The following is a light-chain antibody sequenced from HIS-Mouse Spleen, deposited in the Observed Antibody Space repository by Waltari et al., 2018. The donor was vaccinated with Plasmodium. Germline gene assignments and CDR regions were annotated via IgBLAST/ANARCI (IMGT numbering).Light chain of an antibody. Sequence: QSALTQPASVSGSPGQSITISCTGTISDVGSYNLVSWYQQHPGKAPKLMISEGSKRPSGVSNRFSVSKSGNTASLTISGLQAEDEADYYCCSYAGSSTFVFGGGTKLTVL. CDR3: CSYAGSSTFV. CDR2: EGS. CDR1: ISDVGSYNL. V-gene: IGLV2-23*03. J-gene: IGLJ3*02.